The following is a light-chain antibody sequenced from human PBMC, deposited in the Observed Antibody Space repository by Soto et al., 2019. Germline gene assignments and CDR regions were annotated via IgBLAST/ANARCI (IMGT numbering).Light chain of an antibody. CDR2: DAS. Sequence: EVILTQFPANLSLSPGESATLSCRASQSVSYHLAWYQQKPGQAPRLLIYDASNRAPGIPPRFSGSGSGTAFTLTFRSFEPEDSAIYYCQQRSRWPALTFGWGTKVEI. J-gene: IGKJ4*01. V-gene: IGKV3-11*01. CDR1: QSVSYH. CDR3: QQRSRWPALT.